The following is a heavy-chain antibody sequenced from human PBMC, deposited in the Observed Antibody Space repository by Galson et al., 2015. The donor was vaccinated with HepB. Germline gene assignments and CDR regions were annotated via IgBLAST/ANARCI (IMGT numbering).Heavy chain of an antibody. V-gene: IGHV1-69*13. CDR1: GGTFSSYA. J-gene: IGHJ4*02. CDR3: AREVAARPAFFDY. Sequence: SVKVSCKASGGTFSSYAISWVRQAPGQGLEWMGGIIPIFGTANYAQKFQGRVTITADESTSTAYMELSSLRSEDTAVYYCAREVAARPAFFDYWGQGTLVTVSS. CDR2: IIPIFGTA. D-gene: IGHD6-6*01.